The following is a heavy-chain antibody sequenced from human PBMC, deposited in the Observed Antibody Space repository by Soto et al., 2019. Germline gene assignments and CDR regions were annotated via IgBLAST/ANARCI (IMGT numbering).Heavy chain of an antibody. D-gene: IGHD6-19*01. Sequence: DVQLLESGGGVVQSGGSLRLSCSASGFAFSDYSMHWVRRAPGKGPEWVSAISGGGGNTYYAGSVNGRFTISRDNSRNTLYLQMHSLRDDDTALYYCAKETYGSGWTLDSWGQGTRATVSS. CDR3: AKETYGSGWTLDS. CDR2: ISGGGGNT. CDR1: GFAFSDYS. V-gene: IGHV3-23*01. J-gene: IGHJ4*02.